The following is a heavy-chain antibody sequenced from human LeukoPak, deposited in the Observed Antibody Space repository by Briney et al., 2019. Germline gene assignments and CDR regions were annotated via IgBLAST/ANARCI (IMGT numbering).Heavy chain of an antibody. Sequence: KASETLSLTCTVSGGSIISSDYHWGWVRQPPGKGLGWIGTISYSGNTDYNPSLRSRVTISVDTSNNQFSLRLGSVTAADTAVYHCARHCCSGPAKRVFDIWGQGTMVTVSS. J-gene: IGHJ3*02. D-gene: IGHD2-15*01. CDR2: ISYSGNT. CDR1: GGSIISSDYH. CDR3: ARHCCSGPAKRVFDI. V-gene: IGHV4-39*01.